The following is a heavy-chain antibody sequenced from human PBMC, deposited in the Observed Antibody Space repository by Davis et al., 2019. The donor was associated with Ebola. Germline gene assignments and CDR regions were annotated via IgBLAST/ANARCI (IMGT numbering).Heavy chain of an antibody. V-gene: IGHV4-59*12. Sequence: SETLSLTCTVPGGSISYYYWNWIRQAPGKGLEWIGDIYYSGSTNYNPSLKSRVTISVDTSKNQFSLKLSPVTAADTAVYYCARAYDYIWGSYRFSASYFDYWGQGTLVTVSS. CDR1: GGSISYYY. CDR3: ARAYDYIWGSYRFSASYFDY. D-gene: IGHD3-16*02. CDR2: IYYSGST. J-gene: IGHJ4*02.